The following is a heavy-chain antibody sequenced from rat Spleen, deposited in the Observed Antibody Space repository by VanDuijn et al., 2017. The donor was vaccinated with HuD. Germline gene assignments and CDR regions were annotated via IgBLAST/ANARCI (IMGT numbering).Heavy chain of an antibody. CDR3: TTDNSYYFDY. Sequence: EVQLVESGGGLVQPGRSLKLSCAASGFTFSDFYMAWVRQAPKKGLEWVASISYEGSGSYYGDSVKGRFTISRDNAKSTLYLQMDSLRSEDTATYYCTTDNSYYFDYWGQGVMVTVSS. CDR1: GFTFSDFY. V-gene: IGHV5-20*01. D-gene: IGHD1-11*01. J-gene: IGHJ2*01. CDR2: ISYEGSGS.